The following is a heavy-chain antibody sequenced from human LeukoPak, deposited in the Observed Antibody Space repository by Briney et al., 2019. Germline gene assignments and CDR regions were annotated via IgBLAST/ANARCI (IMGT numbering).Heavy chain of an antibody. Sequence: PSETLSLTCTVSNYSISISYCWGWIRQPPGKGLEWIRTVCHSGSTYYIPSLKSRVTISVDTSKNQFSLNLTSVTAADTAVYYRARHHGSDGDYSHGGFDYWGKGTLITVSS. CDR3: ARHHGSDGDYSHGGFDY. D-gene: IGHD3-10*01. CDR1: NYSISISYC. CDR2: VCHSGST. J-gene: IGHJ4*02. V-gene: IGHV4-38-2*02.